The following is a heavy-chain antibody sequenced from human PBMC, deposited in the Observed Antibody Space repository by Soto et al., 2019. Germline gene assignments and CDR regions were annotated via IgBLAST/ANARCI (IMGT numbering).Heavy chain of an antibody. Sequence: PGGSLRLSCAGSGFSFSDYYIDWVRQAPGKGLEWVGRSRDEGNSYSTDYAAAVKGRFTVSRDTSKNSLYLQMNSLKADDTALYYCARSIPGTTSFDSWGQGTLVTVSS. J-gene: IGHJ4*02. CDR2: SRDEGNSYST. CDR3: ARSIPGTTSFDS. V-gene: IGHV3-72*01. CDR1: GFSFSDYY. D-gene: IGHD1-7*01.